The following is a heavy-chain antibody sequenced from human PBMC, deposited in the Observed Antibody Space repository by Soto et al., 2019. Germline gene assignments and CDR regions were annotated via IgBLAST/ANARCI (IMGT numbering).Heavy chain of an antibody. J-gene: IGHJ6*02. V-gene: IGHV1-18*01. CDR2: INTYNGNT. CDR3: AMVDVYVTPSPQDV. Sequence: QVQLVQSGAEVKNPGASVKVSCKASGYTFTRYGIGWARQAPGQGLEWMGWINTYNGNTNYAQNDQGRVNLTTDTSTSTAYMELRSLRSNDTAIYYCAMVDVYVTPSPQDVWGQGTTVIVSS. D-gene: IGHD3-16*01. CDR1: GYTFTRYG.